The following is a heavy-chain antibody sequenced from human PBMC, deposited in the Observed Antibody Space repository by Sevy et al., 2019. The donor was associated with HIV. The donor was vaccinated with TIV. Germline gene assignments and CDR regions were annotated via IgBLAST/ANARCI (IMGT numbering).Heavy chain of an antibody. D-gene: IGHD3-10*01. CDR2: ISGSGGST. CDR3: AKDPLKAAYGSGSGLAAFDI. Sequence: GGSLRLSCVASGFSLNNYWMNWVRQAPGKGLEWVSAISGSGGSTYYADSVKGRFTISRDNSKNTLYLQMNSLRAEDTAVYYCAKDPLKAAYGSGSGLAAFDIWGQGTMVTVSS. CDR1: GFSLNNYW. V-gene: IGHV3-23*01. J-gene: IGHJ3*02.